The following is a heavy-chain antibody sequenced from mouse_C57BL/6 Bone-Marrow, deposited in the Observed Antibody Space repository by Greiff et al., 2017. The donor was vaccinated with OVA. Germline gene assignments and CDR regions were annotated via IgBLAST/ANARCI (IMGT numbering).Heavy chain of an antibody. CDR1: GYAFSSYW. Sequence: QVQLQQSGAELVKPGASVKISCKASGYAFSSYWMNWVKQRPGKGLECIGQIYPGDGDTNYNGKFKGKATLTADKSSSTAYMQLSSLTSEDSAVYFCARSGYYGSSYVKAMDYWGQGTSVTVSS. CDR3: ARSGYYGSSYVKAMDY. J-gene: IGHJ4*01. CDR2: IYPGDGDT. D-gene: IGHD1-1*01. V-gene: IGHV1-80*01.